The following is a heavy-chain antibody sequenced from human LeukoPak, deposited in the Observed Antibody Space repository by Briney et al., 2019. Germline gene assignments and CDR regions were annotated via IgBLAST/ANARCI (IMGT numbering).Heavy chain of an antibody. V-gene: IGHV3-7*01. CDR3: ARVSGLDY. CDR2: IKQDGSET. CDR1: GFTFSSYW. J-gene: IGHJ4*02. Sequence: GGSLRLSCAASGFTFSSYWMSWVRQAPGKGLEWVANIKQDGSETYYMDSVKGRFTISRDNGKNSLYLQMNSLRVEDTAVSYCARVSGLDYWGQGTLVTVSS.